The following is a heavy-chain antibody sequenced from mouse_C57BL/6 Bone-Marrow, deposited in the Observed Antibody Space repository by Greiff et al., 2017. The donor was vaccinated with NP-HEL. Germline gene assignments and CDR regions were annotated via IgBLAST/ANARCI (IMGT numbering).Heavy chain of an antibody. Sequence: ESGPGLVKPSQSLSLTCSVTGYSITSGYYWNWIRQFPGNKLEWMGYISYDGSNNYNPSLKNRISITRDTSKNQFFLKLNSVTTEDTATYYCASEGYYGSSFAWFAYWGQGTLVTVSA. CDR1: GYSITSGYY. CDR2: ISYDGSN. D-gene: IGHD1-1*01. CDR3: ASEGYYGSSFAWFAY. J-gene: IGHJ3*01. V-gene: IGHV3-6*01.